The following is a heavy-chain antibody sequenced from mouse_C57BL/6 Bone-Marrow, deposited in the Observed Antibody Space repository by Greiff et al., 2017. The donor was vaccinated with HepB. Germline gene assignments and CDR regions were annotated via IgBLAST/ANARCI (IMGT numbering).Heavy chain of an antibody. V-gene: IGHV1-81*01. CDR1: GYTFTSYG. CDR3: AGGGCLDY. Sequence: VQLQGSGAELARPGASVKLSCKASGYTFTSYGISWVKQSTGQGLEWIGEMYPRSGNTYYNEKFKGKATRTEDKSSSTAYMELRSLTSEDSAVYFCAGGGCLDYWGQGTTLTVSS. CDR2: MYPRSGNT. J-gene: IGHJ2*01. D-gene: IGHD6-1*01.